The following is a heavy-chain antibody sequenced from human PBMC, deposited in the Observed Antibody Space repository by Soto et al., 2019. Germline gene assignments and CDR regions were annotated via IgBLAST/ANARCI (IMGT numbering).Heavy chain of an antibody. V-gene: IGHV4-34*01. Sequence: SETLSLTCAVYGGSFSGYYWTWIRQPPGKGLEWIGEINHSGSTNYNPSLKSRVTISVDTSKNQFSLKLSSVTAADTAVYYCARSSVSMVRGVITLGYYFDYWGQGTLVTVSS. D-gene: IGHD3-10*01. J-gene: IGHJ4*02. CDR2: INHSGST. CDR3: ARSSVSMVRGVITLGYYFDY. CDR1: GGSFSGYY.